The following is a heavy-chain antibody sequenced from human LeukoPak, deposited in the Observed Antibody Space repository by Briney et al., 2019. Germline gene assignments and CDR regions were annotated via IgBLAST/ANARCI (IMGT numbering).Heavy chain of an antibody. CDR1: GGSISSSSYY. V-gene: IGHV4-39*07. D-gene: IGHD3-9*01. J-gene: IGHJ4*02. Sequence: PSETLSLTCTVSGGSISSSSYYWSWIRQPPGKGLEWIGEINHSGSTNYNPSLKSRVTISVDTSKNQFSLKLSSVTAADTAVYYCARTLTACFDYWGQGTLVTVSS. CDR2: INHSGST. CDR3: ARTLTACFDY.